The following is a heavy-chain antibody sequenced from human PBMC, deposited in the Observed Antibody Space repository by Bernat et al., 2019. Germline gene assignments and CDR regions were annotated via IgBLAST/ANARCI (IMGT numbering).Heavy chain of an antibody. CDR3: AKDGGSYWNCDY. Sequence: QVQLVESGGGVVQPGGSLRLSCAASGFTFCSYDMHCVRRAPGKGLEWVAFIRFDGSNKYYADSVKGRFTISRDNSKSTLYLQMNSLRAEDTAVYYCAKDGGSYWNCDYWGQGTLVTVSS. CDR1: GFTFCSYD. J-gene: IGHJ4*02. D-gene: IGHD1-26*01. V-gene: IGHV3-30*02. CDR2: IRFDGSNK.